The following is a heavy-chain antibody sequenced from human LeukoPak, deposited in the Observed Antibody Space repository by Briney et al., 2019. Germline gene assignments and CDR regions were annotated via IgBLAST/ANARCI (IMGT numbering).Heavy chain of an antibody. D-gene: IGHD6-6*01. CDR1: GGTFSSYT. J-gene: IGHJ4*02. CDR2: IIPILGIA. CDR3: ARRSEYSSSHFDY. Sequence: ASVKVSCKASGGTFSSYTISWVRQAPGQGLEWMGRIIPILGIANYAQKFQGRVTITADKSTSTAYMELSSLRSEDTAVYYCARRSEYSSSHFDYWGQGTLVTVSS. V-gene: IGHV1-69*02.